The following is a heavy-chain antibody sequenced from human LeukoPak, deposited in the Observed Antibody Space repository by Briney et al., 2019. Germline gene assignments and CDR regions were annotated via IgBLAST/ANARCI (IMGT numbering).Heavy chain of an antibody. J-gene: IGHJ1*01. CDR1: GFTFSSYW. D-gene: IGHD3-22*01. CDR3: ARGGYYDSSGYYYVGYFHH. Sequence: GGSLRLSCAASGFTFSSYWIHWVRQAPGKGLEWVSYISFSGGTIYYADSVKGRFTISRDNAKNSLYVQMNSLRAEDTAVYYCARGGYYDSSGYYYVGYFHHWGQGTLVTVSS. V-gene: IGHV3-48*03. CDR2: ISFSGGTI.